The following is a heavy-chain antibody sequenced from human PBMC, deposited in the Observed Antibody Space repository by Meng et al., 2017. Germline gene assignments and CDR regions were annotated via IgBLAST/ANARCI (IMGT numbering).Heavy chain of an antibody. Sequence: QVQLWQPGAEVNKPGASGKVSCKPSGYNFPDYYIHWVRQAPGQGLEWMGRIDPKNGDTHYAQKFQGRVTMTGDTSISTAYMDLSGLRADDTAVYYCARDEDISAAGKLFGDYWGQGTLVTGLL. CDR1: GYNFPDYY. V-gene: IGHV1-2*06. D-gene: IGHD6-13*01. J-gene: IGHJ4*02. CDR3: ARDEDISAAGKLFGDY. CDR2: IDPKNGDT.